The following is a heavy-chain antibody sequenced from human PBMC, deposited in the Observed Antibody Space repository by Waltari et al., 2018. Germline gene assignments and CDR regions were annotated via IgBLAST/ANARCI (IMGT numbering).Heavy chain of an antibody. CDR3: ARSPTYYGSGTYYFRPQYYCDY. J-gene: IGHJ4*02. V-gene: IGHV4-31*02. CDR2: IHYSVLT. Sequence: GEGLVWIGYIHYSVLTSFSPSLNSRVTFSVDTSNNHFSLKLTSVTAADTAVYYCARSPTYYGSGTYYFRPQYYCDYWGQGTLVTVSS. D-gene: IGHD3-10*01.